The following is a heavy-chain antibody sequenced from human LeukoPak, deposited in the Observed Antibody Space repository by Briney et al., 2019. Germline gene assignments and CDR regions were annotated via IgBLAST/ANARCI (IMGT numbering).Heavy chain of an antibody. V-gene: IGHV3-48*03. CDR3: ARARGAFDY. Sequence: PGGSLRLSCAASGFTLSAYEMNWVRQAPGKGLEWVSYITSSGYTITYADSVKGRFTISRDNAKNSLYLQMNSLRAEDTAVYYCARARGAFDYWGQGTLVTVSS. CDR1: GFTLSAYE. CDR2: ITSSGYTI. J-gene: IGHJ4*02. D-gene: IGHD6-25*01.